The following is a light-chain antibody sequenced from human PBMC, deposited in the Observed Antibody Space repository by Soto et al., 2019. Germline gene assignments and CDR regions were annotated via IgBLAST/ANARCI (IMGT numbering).Light chain of an antibody. Sequence: ETEMTQSPPSLSVSPGEKVTLSCRASQTVSSNLAWYQQKPGQSPRLLIYGASTRATGIPARFSASGSGTEFTFTISSLQSEDFVVYYCQQYNDWPPTFGQGTKVDIK. CDR3: QQYNDWPPT. J-gene: IGKJ1*01. V-gene: IGKV3-15*01. CDR1: QTVSSN. CDR2: GAS.